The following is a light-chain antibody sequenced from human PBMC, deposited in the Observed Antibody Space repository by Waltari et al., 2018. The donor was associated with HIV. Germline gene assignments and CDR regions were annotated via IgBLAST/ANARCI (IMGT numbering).Light chain of an antibody. V-gene: IGKV1-5*03. Sequence: DIQMTQSPSTLSASVGDRVTITCRASQRISSWLAWYQQKPGKVPKLLIYKASTLESGVPSRFSGSGSGTEFTLTISSLQPDDFATYYCQHYDSYSPAFGQGTKVEIK. J-gene: IGKJ1*01. CDR3: QHYDSYSPA. CDR1: QRISSW. CDR2: KAS.